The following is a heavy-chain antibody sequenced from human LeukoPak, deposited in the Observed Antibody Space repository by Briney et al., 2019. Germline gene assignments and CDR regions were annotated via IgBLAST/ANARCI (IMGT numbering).Heavy chain of an antibody. CDR1: GFTFNSYG. Sequence: GRSLRLSCAASGFTFNSYGMHWVRQAPGKGLEWVAVISYDGSNKYYADSVKGRFTISRDNSKNTLYLQMNSLRAEDTAVYYCAKAPSGSYCDYWGQGTLVTVSS. CDR2: ISYDGSNK. CDR3: AKAPSGSYCDY. V-gene: IGHV3-30*18. J-gene: IGHJ4*02. D-gene: IGHD1-26*01.